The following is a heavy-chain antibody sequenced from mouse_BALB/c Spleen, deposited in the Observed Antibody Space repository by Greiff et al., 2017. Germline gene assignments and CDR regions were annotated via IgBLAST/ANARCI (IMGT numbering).Heavy chain of an antibody. V-gene: IGHV1-20*02. D-gene: IGHD2-2*01. CDR2: INPYNGDT. CDR1: GYSFTGYF. J-gene: IGHJ3*01. Sequence: VQLKESGPELVKPGASVKISCKASGYSFTGYFMNWVMQSHGKSLEWIGRINPYNGDTFYNQKFKGKATLTVDKSSSTAHMELRSLASEDSAVYYCARDYGYDGFAYWGQGTLVTVSA. CDR3: ARDYGYDGFAY.